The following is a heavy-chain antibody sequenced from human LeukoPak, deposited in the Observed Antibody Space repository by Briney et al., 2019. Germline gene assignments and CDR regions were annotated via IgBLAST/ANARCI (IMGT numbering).Heavy chain of an antibody. Sequence: PGGSLRLSCAASGFTFSSYAMSWVRQAPGKGLEWVSAISGSGGSTYYADSVKGRFTISRDNSKNTLYLQMNSLRAEDTAVYYCAKVPGYDFWSGYYDYWGQGTLVTVSS. CDR2: ISGSGGST. CDR1: GFTFSSYA. D-gene: IGHD3-3*01. J-gene: IGHJ4*02. V-gene: IGHV3-23*01. CDR3: AKVPGYDFWSGYYDY.